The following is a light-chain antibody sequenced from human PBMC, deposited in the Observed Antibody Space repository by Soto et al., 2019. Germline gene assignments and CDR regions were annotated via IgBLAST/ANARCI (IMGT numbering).Light chain of an antibody. CDR3: VLYMGSGIWV. V-gene: IGLV8-61*01. Sequence: QTVVTQEPSFSVSPGGTVTLTCGLSSGSVSTNYYPSWYQQTPGQAPRTLIYSTNTRSSGVPDRFSGSILGNKAALTITGAHADDESYYYCVLYMGSGIWVFGGGTKLTVL. J-gene: IGLJ3*02. CDR1: SGSVSTNYY. CDR2: STN.